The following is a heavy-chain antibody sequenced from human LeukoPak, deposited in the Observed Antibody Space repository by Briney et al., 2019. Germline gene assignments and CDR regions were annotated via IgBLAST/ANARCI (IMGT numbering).Heavy chain of an antibody. V-gene: IGHV4-34*01. CDR1: GGSFSGYY. Sequence: ETLSLTCAVYGGSFSGYYWSWIRQPPGKGLEWIGEINHSGSTNYNPSLKSRVTISVDTSKNQFSLKLSSVTAADTAVYYCASSDSKGPYYYYYYGMDVWGQGTTVTVSS. J-gene: IGHJ6*02. CDR2: INHSGST. D-gene: IGHD4-11*01. CDR3: ASSDSKGPYYYYYYGMDV.